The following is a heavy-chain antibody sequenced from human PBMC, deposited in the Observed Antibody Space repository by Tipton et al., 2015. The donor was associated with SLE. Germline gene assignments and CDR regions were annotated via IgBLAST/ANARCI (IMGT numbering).Heavy chain of an antibody. V-gene: IGHV4-34*01. CDR3: ARTYSSGWYPFDY. J-gene: IGHJ4*02. CDR2: ITHSGST. Sequence: TLSLTCAVYGGSFSGYYWSWIRQPPGKGLEWIGEITHSGSTNYNPSLKSRVTISVDTSKNQFSLKLSSVTAADTAVYYCARTYSSGWYPFDYWGQGTLVTVSS. D-gene: IGHD6-19*01. CDR1: GGSFSGYY.